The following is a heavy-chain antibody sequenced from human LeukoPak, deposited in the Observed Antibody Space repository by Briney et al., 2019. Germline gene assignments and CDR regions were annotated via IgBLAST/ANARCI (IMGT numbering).Heavy chain of an antibody. D-gene: IGHD5-18*01. CDR1: DDSITSYY. CDR3: ARVGKRGFHFGYVRSDAFDV. CDR2: VHTSGTT. V-gene: IGHV4-4*07. J-gene: IGHJ3*01. Sequence: PSETLSLTCHVSDDSITSYYWTWIRQAAGKGLEWIGRVHTSGTTDYNPSLRSRVAMSIETPKNQVSLWLSSATAADTAVYYCARVGKRGFHFGYVRSDAFDVWGHGTVVAVSS.